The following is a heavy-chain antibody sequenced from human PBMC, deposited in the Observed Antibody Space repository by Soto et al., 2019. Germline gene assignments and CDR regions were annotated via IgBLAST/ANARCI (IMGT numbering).Heavy chain of an antibody. J-gene: IGHJ6*02. V-gene: IGHV1-2*04. CDR2: INPNSGGT. CDR1: GYTFTGYY. Sequence: ASVKVSCKASGYTFTGYYMHWVRQAPGQGLEWMGWINPNSGGTNYAQKFQGWVTMTRDTSISTAYMELSRLRSDDTAVYYCARVRLGYYYGMDVWGQGTTVTVSS. CDR3: ARVRLGYYYGMDV.